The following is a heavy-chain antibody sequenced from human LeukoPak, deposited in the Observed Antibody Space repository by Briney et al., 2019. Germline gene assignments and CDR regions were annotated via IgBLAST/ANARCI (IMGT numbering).Heavy chain of an antibody. CDR2: INTNTGNP. J-gene: IGHJ4*02. CDR3: ARDRDSLSGNYRRDFDY. V-gene: IGHV7-4-1*02. Sequence: ASVKVSCKASGYIFTTYTINWVRQAPGQGLEWMGWINTNTGNPTYAQGFAGRFVFSLDTSVTAAYLQINSLKAEDTAVYYCARDRDSLSGNYRRDFDYWGQGTLVTVSP. CDR1: GYIFTTYT. D-gene: IGHD3-3*01.